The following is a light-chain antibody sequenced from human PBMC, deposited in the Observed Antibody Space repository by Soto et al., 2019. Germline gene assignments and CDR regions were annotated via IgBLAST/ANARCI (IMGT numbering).Light chain of an antibody. CDR2: DVN. J-gene: IGLJ3*02. CDR3: CSYAGSYSWV. CDR1: SSDVGAYNY. V-gene: IGLV2-11*01. Sequence: QSALTQPRPVSGSPGQSVTISCTGTSSDVGAYNYVSWYQQHPGKAPKLMIYDVNKRPSGVPDRFSGSKSGNTASLTISGLQAEDEVDYYCCSYAGSYSWVFGGGTKLTVL.